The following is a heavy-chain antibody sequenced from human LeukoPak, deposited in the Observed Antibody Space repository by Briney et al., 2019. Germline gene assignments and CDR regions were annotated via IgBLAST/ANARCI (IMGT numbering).Heavy chain of an antibody. V-gene: IGHV3-33*01. Sequence: GGSLRLSCAAAGFTFSHYGMHWVRQAPGKGLEWVAVIWSDGTNQYYGDSVKGRFTISRDDSANTVYLQMNSLRPEDTGVYYCARDAQRGFDYSNSLEYWGQGTPVTAST. D-gene: IGHD4-11*01. CDR1: GFTFSHYG. CDR2: IWSDGTNQ. CDR3: ARDAQRGFDYSNSLEY. J-gene: IGHJ4*02.